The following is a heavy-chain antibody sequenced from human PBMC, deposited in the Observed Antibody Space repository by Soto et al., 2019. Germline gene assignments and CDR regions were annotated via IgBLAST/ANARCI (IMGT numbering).Heavy chain of an antibody. V-gene: IGHV4-34*01. CDR3: AKYSYGYYYYGMDV. Sequence: SETLSLTCAVYGGSFSGYYWSWIRQPPGKGLEWIGEINHSGSTNYNPSLKSRVTISVDTSKNQFSLKLSSVTAADTAVYYCAKYSYGYYYYGMDVWGQGTTVTASS. CDR1: GGSFSGYY. D-gene: IGHD5-18*01. CDR2: INHSGST. J-gene: IGHJ6*02.